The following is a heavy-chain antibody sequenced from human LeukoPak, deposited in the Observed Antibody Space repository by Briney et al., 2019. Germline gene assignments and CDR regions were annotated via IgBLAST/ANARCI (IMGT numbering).Heavy chain of an antibody. CDR2: IYYSGST. CDR1: GGSISSYY. J-gene: IGHJ5*02. V-gene: IGHV4-59*08. D-gene: IGHD3-10*01. CDR3: ARYGSGSWDQWFDP. Sequence: KPSETLSLTCTVSGGSISSYYWSWIRQPPGKGLEWIGYIYYSGSTNYNPSLKSRVTISVDTSKNQFSLKLSSVTAADTAVYYCARYGSGSWDQWFDPWGQGTLVTVSS.